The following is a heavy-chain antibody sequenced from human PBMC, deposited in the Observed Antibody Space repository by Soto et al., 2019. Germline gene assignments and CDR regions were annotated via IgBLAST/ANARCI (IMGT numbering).Heavy chain of an antibody. Sequence: EVQLVEYGGGLVKPGGSLRLSCAASGSTFSTYSMNWVRQAPGKGLEWVPSISSSSTYIYYADSVKGRFTISRDNAKNSLYLQMNSLRAEDTAVYYCARDPGSYYTYWYFDLWGRGTLVTVSS. D-gene: IGHD3-10*01. J-gene: IGHJ2*01. CDR1: GSTFSTYS. CDR3: ARDPGSYYTYWYFDL. CDR2: ISSSSTYI. V-gene: IGHV3-21*06.